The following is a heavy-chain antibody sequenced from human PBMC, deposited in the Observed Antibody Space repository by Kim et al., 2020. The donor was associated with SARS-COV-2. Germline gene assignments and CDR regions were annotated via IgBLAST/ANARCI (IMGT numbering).Heavy chain of an antibody. CDR3: ARSRIAAAGPYLDY. V-gene: IGHV6-1*01. J-gene: IGHJ4*02. D-gene: IGHD6-13*01. Sequence: AVSVKSRITINPATSKNQFSLQLNSVTPEDTAVYYCARSRIAAAGPYLDYWGQGTLVTVSS.